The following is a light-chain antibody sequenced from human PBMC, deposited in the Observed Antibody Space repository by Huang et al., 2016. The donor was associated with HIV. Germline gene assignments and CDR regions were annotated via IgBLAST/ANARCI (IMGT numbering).Light chain of an antibody. Sequence: DIQMTQSPSPLSASVGDRVTITCRASQSITTHLNWYQQKPGKAPKLLIYGASSLQNEVPTRFSGGGSGTDFTLTINNLQPEDSATYYCQQTYSTPLTFGGGTKVEIK. V-gene: IGKV1-39*01. J-gene: IGKJ4*01. CDR2: GAS. CDR3: QQTYSTPLT. CDR1: QSITTH.